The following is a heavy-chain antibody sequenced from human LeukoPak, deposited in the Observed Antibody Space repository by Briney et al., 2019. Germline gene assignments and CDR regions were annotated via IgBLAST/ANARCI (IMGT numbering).Heavy chain of an antibody. Sequence: GASVKVSCKASGYTFTSYDINWVRQATGQGLEWMGWMNPNSGNTGYAQKFQGRVTITRNTSISTAYMELSSLRSEDTAVYYCARGRGKWIQNWFDPWGQGTLVTVSS. CDR2: MNPNSGNT. CDR3: ARGRGKWIQNWFDP. D-gene: IGHD5-18*01. CDR1: GYTFTSYD. V-gene: IGHV1-8*03. J-gene: IGHJ5*02.